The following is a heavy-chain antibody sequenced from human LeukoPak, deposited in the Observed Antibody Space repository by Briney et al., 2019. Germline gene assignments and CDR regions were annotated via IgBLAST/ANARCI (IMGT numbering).Heavy chain of an antibody. Sequence: GGSLRLSCAASGFTVSSYAMSWVRQAPGKGLGWVSAISGSGGSTYYADSVKGRFTISRDNYKNTLYLQMNSLRADDTAVYYCAKEYDTSYYDNNGYYYFDYWGQGTLVTVSS. CDR1: GFTVSSYA. CDR2: ISGSGGST. CDR3: AKEYDTSYYDNNGYYYFDY. V-gene: IGHV3-23*01. J-gene: IGHJ4*02. D-gene: IGHD3-22*01.